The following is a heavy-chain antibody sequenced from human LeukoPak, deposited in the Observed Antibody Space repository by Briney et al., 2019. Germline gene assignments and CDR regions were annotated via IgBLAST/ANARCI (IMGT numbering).Heavy chain of an antibody. J-gene: IGHJ5*02. Sequence: PGRSLRLSCTASGFTLSTYAMHWVRQAPVKGLEWVAVISYDGSTQYYADSVKGRFTISRDNSKNTLDLQMNSLRTDDTAVYYCARGDKAVAFDWFDPWGQGTLVTVSS. CDR3: ARGDKAVAFDWFDP. D-gene: IGHD6-19*01. CDR1: GFTLSTYA. CDR2: ISYDGSTQ. V-gene: IGHV3-30-3*01.